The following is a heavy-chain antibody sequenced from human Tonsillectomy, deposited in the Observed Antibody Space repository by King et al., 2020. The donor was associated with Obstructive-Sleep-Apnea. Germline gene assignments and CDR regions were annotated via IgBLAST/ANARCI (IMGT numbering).Heavy chain of an antibody. J-gene: IGHJ5*02. Sequence: QLQESGPGLVQPSETLSLTCTVSGGSVSDINYYWGWIRQPPGKGLEWIGSIYYTGSSYYNPSLKSRVTISVDTSKNQFSLKLNSVTAADTAMYYCARDSTGQQLVADWFDPWGQGTLVIVSS. CDR1: GGSVSDINYY. V-gene: IGHV4-39*07. CDR3: ARDSTGQQLVADWFDP. CDR2: IYYTGSS. D-gene: IGHD1-1*01.